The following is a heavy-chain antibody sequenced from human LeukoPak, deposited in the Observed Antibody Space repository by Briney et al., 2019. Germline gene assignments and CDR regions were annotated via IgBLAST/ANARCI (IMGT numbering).Heavy chain of an antibody. CDR3: ARHGAWGRMVRGVSYYMDV. D-gene: IGHD3-10*01. V-gene: IGHV4-38-2*02. CDR2: IYYSGST. Sequence: SETLSLTCTVSGYSISSGYYWGWIRQPPGKGLEWIGSIYYSGSTYYNPSLKSRVTISVDTSKNQFSLKLSSVTAADTAVYYCARHGAWGRMVRGVSYYMDVWGKGTTVTISS. J-gene: IGHJ6*03. CDR1: GYSISSGYY.